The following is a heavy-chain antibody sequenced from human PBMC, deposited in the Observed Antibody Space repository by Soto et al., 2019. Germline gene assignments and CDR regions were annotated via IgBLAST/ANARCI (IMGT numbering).Heavy chain of an antibody. D-gene: IGHD6-13*01. CDR3: ARGAAAAGTDWFDA. Sequence: VGSLRLSCAASGFTFISYGMTWVRQAPGKGLEWVSGTTTTGRNTYYAESVKGRFTISRDNSKTVVYLQMNSLRAEDTAVYYCARGAAAAGTDWFDAWGQGTLVTVSS. CDR2: TTTTGRNT. J-gene: IGHJ5*02. CDR1: GFTFISYG. V-gene: IGHV3-23*01.